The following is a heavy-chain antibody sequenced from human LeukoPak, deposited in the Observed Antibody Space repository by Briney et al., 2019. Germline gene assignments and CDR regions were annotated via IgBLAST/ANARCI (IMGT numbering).Heavy chain of an antibody. D-gene: IGHD3-10*01. CDR2: IRAVNGKT. Sequence: ASVKVSCMASGYAFSTSGITWVRQAPARGLEWIGWIRAVNGKTSYAEKFLDRVTMTTDTATSTAYMELGSLTSDDTAVYFCTRSLVFWGQGTQVTVSP. V-gene: IGHV1-18*01. J-gene: IGHJ4*02. CDR1: GYAFSTSG. CDR3: TRSLVF.